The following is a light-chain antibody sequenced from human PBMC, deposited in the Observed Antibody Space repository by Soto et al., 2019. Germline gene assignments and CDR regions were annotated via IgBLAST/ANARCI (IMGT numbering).Light chain of an antibody. V-gene: IGKV3-20*01. Sequence: EIVLTQSPGTLSLSPGERATLSCRASQSVSSYLAWYQRKPGRAPRLLIYGASSRATGIPDRFSGSGSGTDFTLTIRRLEPEDFAVYYCQQYGGSPQTFGQGTKVEIK. CDR1: QSVSSY. CDR3: QQYGGSPQT. CDR2: GAS. J-gene: IGKJ1*01.